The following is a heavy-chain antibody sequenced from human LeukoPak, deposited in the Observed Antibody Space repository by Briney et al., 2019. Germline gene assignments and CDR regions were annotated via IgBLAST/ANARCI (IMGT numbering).Heavy chain of an antibody. D-gene: IGHD3-22*01. V-gene: IGHV3-53*01. CDR2: IYSGGST. CDR3: AKGDYEGYPTDY. Sequence: GGSLRLSCAASGFTVSSNYMNWVRQAPGKGLEWVSVIYSGGSTYYADSVKGRFTISRDNSKNTLYLQMNSLRAEDTAVYYCAKGDYEGYPTDYWGQGTLVTVSS. J-gene: IGHJ4*02. CDR1: GFTVSSNY.